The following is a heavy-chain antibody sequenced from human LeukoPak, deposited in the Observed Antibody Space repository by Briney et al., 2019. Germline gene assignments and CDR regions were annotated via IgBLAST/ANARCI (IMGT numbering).Heavy chain of an antibody. Sequence: GGSLRLSCAASGFIFSNAWMSWVRQAPGKGLEWVGRIKTKTDGGTADYAAPVKGRFTISRDDSKDTLYLQTNSLKTEDTAVYYCTTEKGYSSSLTFDFWGQGTLVTVSS. CDR3: TTEKGYSSSLTFDF. CDR2: IKTKTDGGTA. CDR1: GFIFSNAW. J-gene: IGHJ4*02. V-gene: IGHV3-15*01. D-gene: IGHD6-6*01.